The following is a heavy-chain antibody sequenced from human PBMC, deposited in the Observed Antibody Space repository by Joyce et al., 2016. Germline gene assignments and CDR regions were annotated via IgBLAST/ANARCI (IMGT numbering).Heavy chain of an antibody. V-gene: IGHV4-59*08. CDR1: GGSISSYY. Sequence: QVQLQESGPGLVKPSETLSLTCTVSGGSISSYYWSWIRQAPGKGLEWIGNIYYSGGTNYDPSLKSRVTISVDTSKNQFSLKLSAVTAADTGVYYCARQNIVAALGSWFDPWGQGTLVTVSS. CDR3: ARQNIVAALGSWFDP. D-gene: IGHD5-12*01. CDR2: IYYSGGT. J-gene: IGHJ5*02.